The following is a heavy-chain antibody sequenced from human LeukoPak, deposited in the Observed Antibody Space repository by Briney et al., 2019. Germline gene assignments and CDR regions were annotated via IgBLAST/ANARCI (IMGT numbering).Heavy chain of an antibody. CDR1: GGSIGGGVYS. V-gene: IGHV4-30-2*01. Sequence: PSETLSLTCAVSGGSIGGGVYSWNWIRQPPWKGLEWLGYIFHTGHTYYSPSLKSRLTISVDRSKNQFSLKLSSLTAADTAMYFCARGYSDYPYFFDSWGQGALVTVSS. J-gene: IGHJ4*02. CDR2: IFHTGHT. CDR3: ARGYSDYPYFFDS. D-gene: IGHD5-12*01.